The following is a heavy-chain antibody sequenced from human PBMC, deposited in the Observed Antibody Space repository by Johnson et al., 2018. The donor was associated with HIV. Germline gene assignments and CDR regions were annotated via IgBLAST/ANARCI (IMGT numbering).Heavy chain of an antibody. J-gene: IGHJ3*01. V-gene: IGHV3-30*04. CDR2: ISYDGRDA. CDR3: ATLWFGEVSVYDAFDV. Sequence: QVQLVESGGGVVQPGTSLRLSCTASGFAFSSYALHWVRQAPGKGLEWVAVISYDGRDAYYADSVKGRFTSYRDNSKNTLYLQMNSLRPEDSAGYYCATLWFGEVSVYDAFDVWGQGTMVTVSS. CDR1: GFAFSSYA. D-gene: IGHD3-10*01.